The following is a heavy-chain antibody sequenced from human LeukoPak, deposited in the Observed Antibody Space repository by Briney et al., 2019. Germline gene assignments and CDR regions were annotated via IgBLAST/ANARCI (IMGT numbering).Heavy chain of an antibody. V-gene: IGHV3-23*01. Sequence: GGSLRLSCAASGFTFSSYAMSWVRQAPGKGLEWVSAISGSGGSTYYADSVKGRFTISRDNSKNTLYLQMNSLRAEDTAVYYCAKSPREGRSRGMVGATIVYYFDYWGQGTLVTVSS. CDR1: GFTFSSYA. CDR3: AKSPREGRSRGMVGATIVYYFDY. CDR2: ISGSGGST. D-gene: IGHD1-26*01. J-gene: IGHJ4*02.